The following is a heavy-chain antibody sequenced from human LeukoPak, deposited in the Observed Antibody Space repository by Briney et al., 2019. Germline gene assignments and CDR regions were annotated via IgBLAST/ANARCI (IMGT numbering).Heavy chain of an antibody. J-gene: IGHJ4*02. V-gene: IGHV4-34*01. CDR3: ARGRRPLRYYDSSGYREPYYSDY. CDR1: GGSFSGYY. Sequence: SETLSLTCAVYGGSFSGYYWSWIRQPPGKGLEWIGEINQSGSTNYNPSLKSRVTISVDTSKNQFSLKLSSVTAADTAVYYCARGRRPLRYYDSSGYREPYYSDYWGQGTLVTVSS. CDR2: INQSGST. D-gene: IGHD3-22*01.